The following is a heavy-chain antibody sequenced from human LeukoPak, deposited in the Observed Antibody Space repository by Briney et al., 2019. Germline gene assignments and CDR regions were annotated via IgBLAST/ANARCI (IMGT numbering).Heavy chain of an antibody. CDR1: GFTFDDYA. Sequence: PGGSLRLSCAASGFTFDDYAMHWVRQAPGKGLEWVSLISWDGGSTYYADSVKGRFTISRDNSKNSLYLQMNSLRAEDTALYYCAKDRYSSGWYGYFDYWGQGTLVTVSS. J-gene: IGHJ4*02. V-gene: IGHV3-43D*03. CDR3: AKDRYSSGWYGYFDY. D-gene: IGHD6-19*01. CDR2: ISWDGGST.